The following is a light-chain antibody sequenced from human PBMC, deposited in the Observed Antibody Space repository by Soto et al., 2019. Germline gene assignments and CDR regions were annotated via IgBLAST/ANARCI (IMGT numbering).Light chain of an antibody. CDR1: QSLLHSNGYNY. CDR2: LGS. V-gene: IGKV2-28*01. Sequence: DIVMTQSPLSLPVTPGEPASISCRSSQSLLHSNGYNYLDWYLQKPGQSPLLLIYLGSNRASGVPDRFSGSGSGTDFTLKISRVEAEDVGVYYCMQTLQTPPFTFGPATKVEIK. CDR3: MQTLQTPPFT. J-gene: IGKJ3*01.